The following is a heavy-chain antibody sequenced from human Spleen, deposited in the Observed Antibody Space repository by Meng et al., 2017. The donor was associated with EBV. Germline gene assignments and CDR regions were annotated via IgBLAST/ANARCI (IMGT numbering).Heavy chain of an antibody. D-gene: IGHD6-25*01. CDR1: GGSLSSHY. Sequence: QVQRHQLGGGLLKPSETLSLTCAVYGGSLSSHYWSWFRQPPGKGLEWIGEINHSGSTNYKWSLESRVTISVDTSKTKLSLNLSSVTAADTAVYYCARSGIAAGVGWFDPWGQGTLVTVSS. J-gene: IGHJ5*02. CDR2: INHSGST. CDR3: ARSGIAAGVGWFDP. V-gene: IGHV4-34*01.